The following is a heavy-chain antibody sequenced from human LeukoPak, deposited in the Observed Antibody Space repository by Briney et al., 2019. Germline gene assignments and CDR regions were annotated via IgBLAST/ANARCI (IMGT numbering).Heavy chain of an antibody. CDR3: ARDWPTPTSYDILTGSGGRGWFDP. CDR1: GGSVSSNNW. J-gene: IGHJ5*02. Sequence: SGTLSLTCAVSGGSVSSNNWWSWVRQPPGKGLEWIGEIYHSGSTHYNPSLKSRVTILVDKSNNQFSLHLISVTAADTAVYYCARDWPTPTSYDILTGSGGRGWFDPWGQGTLVTVSS. D-gene: IGHD3-9*01. CDR2: IYHSGST. V-gene: IGHV4-4*02.